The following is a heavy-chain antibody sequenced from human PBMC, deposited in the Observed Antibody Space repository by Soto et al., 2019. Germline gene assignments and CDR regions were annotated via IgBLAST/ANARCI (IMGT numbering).Heavy chain of an antibody. V-gene: IGHV4-59*04. CDR1: GDSMSSYY. CDR3: ARHVYAIPEGFDY. CDR2: IYYSGST. Sequence: SETLSLTCTVSGDSMSSYYWSWIRQPPGKRLEWIGYIYYSGSTYYNPSLKSRVTISVDTSKNQFSLKLSSVTAADTAVYYCARHVYAIPEGFDYWGQGTLVTVSS. J-gene: IGHJ4*02. D-gene: IGHD2-8*01.